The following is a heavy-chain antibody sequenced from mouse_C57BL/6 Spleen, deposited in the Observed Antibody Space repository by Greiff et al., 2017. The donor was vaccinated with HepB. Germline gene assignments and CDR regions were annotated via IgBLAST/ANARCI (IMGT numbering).Heavy chain of an antibody. CDR2: ISDGGSYT. CDR3: ARDRGGTGFDY. Sequence: DVMLVESGGGLVKPGGSLKLSCAASGFTFSSYAMSWVRQTPEKRLEWVATISDGGSYTYYPDNVKGRFTISRDNAKNNLYLQMSHLKSEDTAMYYCARDRGGTGFDYWGQGTTLTVSS. J-gene: IGHJ2*01. V-gene: IGHV5-4*01. CDR1: GFTFSSYA. D-gene: IGHD4-1*01.